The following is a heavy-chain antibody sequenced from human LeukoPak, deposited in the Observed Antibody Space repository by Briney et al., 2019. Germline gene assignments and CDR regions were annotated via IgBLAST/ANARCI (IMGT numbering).Heavy chain of an antibody. V-gene: IGHV3-23*01. Sequence: SGGSLRLSCAGSGFAFSSYAMSWVRQAPGKGLEWVSAISGSAVSTYYADSVKGRFTISRDNSKNTLYLQMNSLRAEDTALYYCAKVRMITMIAYDAFDIWGQGTMVTVSS. D-gene: IGHD3-22*01. CDR1: GFAFSSYA. CDR2: ISGSAVST. CDR3: AKVRMITMIAYDAFDI. J-gene: IGHJ3*02.